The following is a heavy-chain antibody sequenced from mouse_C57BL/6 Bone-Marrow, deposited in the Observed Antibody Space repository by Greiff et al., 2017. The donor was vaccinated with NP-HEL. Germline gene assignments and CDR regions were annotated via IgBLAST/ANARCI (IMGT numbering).Heavy chain of an antibody. Sequence: VQLQQSGAELVRPGASVKLSCTASGFNIKDYYMHWVKQRPEQGLEWIGRIDPEDGDTEYAPKFQGKATMTADTSSNTAYLQLSSLTSEDTAVYYCTTPYYSSPYYAMDYWGQGTSVTVSS. CDR1: GFNIKDYY. CDR2: IDPEDGDT. D-gene: IGHD2-12*01. J-gene: IGHJ4*01. CDR3: TTPYYSSPYYAMDY. V-gene: IGHV14-1*01.